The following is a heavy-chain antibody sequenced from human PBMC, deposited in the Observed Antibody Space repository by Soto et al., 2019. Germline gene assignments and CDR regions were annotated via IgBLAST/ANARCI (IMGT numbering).Heavy chain of an antibody. Sequence: EVQLVESGGGLEQPGGSLRLSCAASGFSFSEYDMHWVRQGSGRGLEWVSGIGTVGDPYYAGSVKGRFTISRENATNSLHLQMNDLRAGDTAVYYCARGTSCKTDNFHRIWHFDLWGRGTLVTVSS. CDR2: IGTVGDP. V-gene: IGHV3-13*05. CDR3: ARGTSCKTDNFHRIWHFDL. J-gene: IGHJ2*01. D-gene: IGHD1-1*01. CDR1: GFSFSEYD.